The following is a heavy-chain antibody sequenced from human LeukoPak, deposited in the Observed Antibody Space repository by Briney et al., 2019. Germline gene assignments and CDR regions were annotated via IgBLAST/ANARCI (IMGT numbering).Heavy chain of an antibody. CDR2: ISSSSSYI. J-gene: IGHJ3*02. CDR1: GFTFSSYS. D-gene: IGHD2-2*01. CDR3: AKGPGFRYCSSTSCYPDAFDI. V-gene: IGHV3-21*04. Sequence: GGSLRLSCAASGFTFSSYSMNWVRQAPGKGLEWVSSISSSSSYIYYADSVKGRFTISRDNAKNSLYLQMNSLRAEDTAVYYCAKGPGFRYCSSTSCYPDAFDIWGQGTMVTVSS.